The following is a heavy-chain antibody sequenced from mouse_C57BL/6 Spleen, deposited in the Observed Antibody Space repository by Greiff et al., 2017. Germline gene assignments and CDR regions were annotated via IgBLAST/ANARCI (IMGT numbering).Heavy chain of an antibody. D-gene: IGHD1-1*01. J-gene: IGHJ4*01. CDR3: ARNPYYYGSSPYAMDY. Sequence: QVQLKESGAELMKPGASVKLSCKATGYTFTGYWIEWVKQRPGHGLEWIGEILPGSGSTNYNEKFKGKATFTADTSSNTAYMQLSSLTTEDSAIYYCARNPYYYGSSPYAMDYWGQGTSVTVSS. CDR1: GYTFTGYW. CDR2: ILPGSGST. V-gene: IGHV1-9*01.